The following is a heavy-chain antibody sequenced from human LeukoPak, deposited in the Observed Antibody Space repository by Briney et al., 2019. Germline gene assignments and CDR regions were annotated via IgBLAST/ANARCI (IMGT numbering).Heavy chain of an antibody. CDR1: GFTVSSNY. CDR3: AKNQASLNHFDY. J-gene: IGHJ4*02. V-gene: IGHV3-53*01. Sequence: TGGSLRLSCAASGFTVSSNYMSWVRQAPGKGLEWVSVIYFGDSTYYGDSVKGRFTISRDNSKNTLYLQMNSLRAEDTAVYYCAKNQASLNHFDYWGQGTLVTVSS. CDR2: IYFGDST.